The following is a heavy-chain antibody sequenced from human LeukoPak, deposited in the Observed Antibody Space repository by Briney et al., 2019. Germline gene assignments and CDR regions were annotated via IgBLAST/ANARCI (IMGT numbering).Heavy chain of an antibody. Sequence: GRSLRHSCAAPGFTFSPYAMHWVRQAPGKGLEWVALISNGGSKKYYADSVKGRFTISRDNSKNTLDLQMNSLRAEDTAMYYCAKDGYCSSTSCYPNHFDSWGQGTLVTVSS. D-gene: IGHD2-2*03. J-gene: IGHJ4*02. V-gene: IGHV3-30*18. CDR1: GFTFSPYA. CDR3: AKDGYCSSTSCYPNHFDS. CDR2: ISNGGSKK.